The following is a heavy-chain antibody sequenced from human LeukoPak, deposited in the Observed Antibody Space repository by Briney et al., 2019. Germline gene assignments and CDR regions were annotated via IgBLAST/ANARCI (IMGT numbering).Heavy chain of an antibody. CDR2: TYYRSKWYN. Sequence: PSETLSLTCTVSGGSISSYYWNWIRQSPSRGLEWLGRTYYRSKWYNDYAVSVKSRTTINPDTSKNQFSLQLNSVTPEDTAVYYCAYGWYEWVWFDPWGQGTLVTVSS. CDR1: GGSISSYY. CDR3: AYGWYEWVWFDP. J-gene: IGHJ5*02. D-gene: IGHD6-19*01. V-gene: IGHV6-1*01.